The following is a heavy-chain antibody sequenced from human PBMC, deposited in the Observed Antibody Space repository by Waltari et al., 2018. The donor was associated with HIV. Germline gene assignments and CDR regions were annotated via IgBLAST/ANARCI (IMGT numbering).Heavy chain of an antibody. CDR2: ISSSSSTI. CDR1: GFTFSSYS. J-gene: IGHJ3*02. Sequence: EVQLVESGGGLVQPGGSLRLSCAASGFTFSSYSMNWVRQAPGKGLEWVSYISSSSSTIYYADAVKGRFTISRDNAKNSLYLQMNSLRDEDTAVYYCARDGSGSYGFDAFDIWGQGTMVTVSS. D-gene: IGHD3-10*01. V-gene: IGHV3-48*02. CDR3: ARDGSGSYGFDAFDI.